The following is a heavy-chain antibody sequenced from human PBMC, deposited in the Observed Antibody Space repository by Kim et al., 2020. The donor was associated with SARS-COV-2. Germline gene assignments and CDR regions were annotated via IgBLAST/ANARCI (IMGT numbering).Heavy chain of an antibody. J-gene: IGHJ3*02. CDR1: GFVFSYYY. V-gene: IGHV3-11*01. D-gene: IGHD6-19*01. CDR3: ARARDPSGWVEAFDI. Sequence: GGSLRLSCASSGFVFSYYYMTWIRQAPGKGLEWVSYISDSGTTIYYADSVRGRFTISRDNAKNSLYLQMSSLRAEDTAVYYCARARDPSGWVEAFDIWGQGTSVTVSS. CDR2: ISDSGTTI.